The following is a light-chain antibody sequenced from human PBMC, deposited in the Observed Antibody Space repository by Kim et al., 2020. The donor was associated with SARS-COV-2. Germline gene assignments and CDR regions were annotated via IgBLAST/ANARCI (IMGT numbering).Light chain of an antibody. CDR1: TSGVGRYIL. CDR3: CTYANTTTPVI. CDR2: EVT. J-gene: IGLJ2*01. Sequence: ISISCTGITSGVGRYILVSWYQQSPGHAPKLIIYEVTKRASGVSDRFSGSRSGNTASLTISGLQAADEADYHCCTYANTTTPVIFGGGTKLTVL. V-gene: IGLV2-23*02.